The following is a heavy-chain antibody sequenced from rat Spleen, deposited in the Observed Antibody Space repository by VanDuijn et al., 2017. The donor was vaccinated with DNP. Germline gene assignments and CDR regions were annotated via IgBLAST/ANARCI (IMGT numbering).Heavy chain of an antibody. Sequence: EVQLVESGGGLVQPGNSLKLSCAASGFTFSDYAMAWVRQSPKKGLEWVASITSSGRNTYYPDSVKGRFTISRDVAENTVYLQMNSLRSEDTATYYCARNYGGYRPWDYWGQGVMVTVSS. CDR2: ITSSGRNT. CDR1: GFTFSDYA. D-gene: IGHD1-11*01. V-gene: IGHV5S23*01. CDR3: ARNYGGYRPWDY. J-gene: IGHJ2*01.